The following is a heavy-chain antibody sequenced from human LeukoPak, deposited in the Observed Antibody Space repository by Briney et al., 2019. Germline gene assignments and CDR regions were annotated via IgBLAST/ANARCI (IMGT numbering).Heavy chain of an antibody. D-gene: IGHD6-13*01. J-gene: IGHJ4*02. CDR1: GGSFSGYY. Sequence: KPSETLSLTCAVYGGSFSGYYWSWIRQPPGKGLEWIGEINHNGSTNYNPSLKSRVTISVDTSKNQFSLKLSSVTAADTAVYYCARKLVRYYFDYWGQGTLVTVSS. CDR3: ARKLVRYYFDY. V-gene: IGHV4-34*01. CDR2: INHNGST.